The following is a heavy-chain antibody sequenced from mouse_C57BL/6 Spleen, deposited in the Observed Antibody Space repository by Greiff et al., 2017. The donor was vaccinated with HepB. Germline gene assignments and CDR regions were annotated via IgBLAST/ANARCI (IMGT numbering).Heavy chain of an antibody. J-gene: IGHJ3*01. CDR3: ARRDSSGTWFAY. V-gene: IGHV1-61*01. CDR2: IYPSDSET. CDR1: GYTFTSYW. D-gene: IGHD3-2*02. Sequence: VQLQQSGAELVRPGSSVKLSCKASGYTFTSYWMDWVKQRPGQGLEWIGNIYPSDSETHYNQKFKDKATLTVDKSSSTAYMQPSSLTSEDSAVYYCARRDSSGTWFAYWGQGTLVTVSA.